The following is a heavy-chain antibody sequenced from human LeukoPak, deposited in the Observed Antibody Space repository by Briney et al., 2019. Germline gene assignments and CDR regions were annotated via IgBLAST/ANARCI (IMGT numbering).Heavy chain of an antibody. D-gene: IGHD6-6*01. CDR2: IIPIFGTA. CDR3: ASLSGQLVGVLYAFDI. Sequence: GASVKVSCKASGYTFTGYYMHWVRQAPGQGLEWMGGIIPIFGTANYAQKFQGRVTITADKSTSTAYMELSSLRSEDTAVYYCASLSGQLVGVLYAFDIWGQGTMVTVSS. CDR1: GYTFTGYY. V-gene: IGHV1-69*06. J-gene: IGHJ3*02.